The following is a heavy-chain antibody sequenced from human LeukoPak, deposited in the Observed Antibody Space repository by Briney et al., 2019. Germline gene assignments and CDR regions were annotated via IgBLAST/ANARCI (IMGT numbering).Heavy chain of an antibody. Sequence: PGGSLRLSCAASGFTFSSHGMHWVRQAPGKGLEWVAVISYDGSNKYYADSVKGRFTISRDNAKNTLYLQMNSLRAEDTAVYYCARGGSPPEALGDAFDIWGQGTMVTVSS. CDR2: ISYDGSNK. CDR3: ARGGSPPEALGDAFDI. D-gene: IGHD1-26*01. CDR1: GFTFSSHG. V-gene: IGHV3-30*03. J-gene: IGHJ3*02.